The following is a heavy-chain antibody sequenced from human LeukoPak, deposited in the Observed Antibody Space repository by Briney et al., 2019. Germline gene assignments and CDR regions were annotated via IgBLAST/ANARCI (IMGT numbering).Heavy chain of an antibody. V-gene: IGHV1-18*01. D-gene: IGHD2-2*01. Sequence: GASVKVSCKASGYTFTSYGISWVRQAPGQGLEWMGWISAYNGNTNYAQKLQGRVTMTTDTSTSTAYMELRSLRSDDTAVYYCARRAAPDIVVVPAASSDYYMDVWGKGTTVTVSS. J-gene: IGHJ6*03. CDR1: GYTFTSYG. CDR2: ISAYNGNT. CDR3: ARRAAPDIVVVPAASSDYYMDV.